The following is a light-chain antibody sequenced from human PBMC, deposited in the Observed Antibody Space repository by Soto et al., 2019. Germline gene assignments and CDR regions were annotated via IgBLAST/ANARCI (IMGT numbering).Light chain of an antibody. CDR2: STS. CDR3: LLYYGGQLEV. J-gene: IGLJ2*01. Sequence: QTVVTQEPSLTVSPGGTVTLTCASSTGAVTSGYYPNWFQQKPGQAPRALIYSTSNKYSWTPARFSGSLLGGKAALTLSGVQPEDEAEYYCLLYYGGQLEVFGGRTKLTVL. V-gene: IGLV7-43*01. CDR1: TGAVTSGYY.